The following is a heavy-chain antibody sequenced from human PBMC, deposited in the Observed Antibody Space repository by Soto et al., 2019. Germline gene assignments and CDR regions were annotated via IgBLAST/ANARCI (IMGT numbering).Heavy chain of an antibody. Sequence: GASVKVSCKASGYTFTNYAITWVRQAPGQGLEWMGRISGYNGNTKFAQKLQGRVTMTTDTSTSTAYLELRSLRSDDTAVYYCARAQQGYCGGDCHFFDPWGQGTLVTVSS. CDR2: ISGYNGNT. CDR1: GYTFTNYA. J-gene: IGHJ5*02. V-gene: IGHV1-18*01. CDR3: ARAQQGYCGGDCHFFDP. D-gene: IGHD2-21*02.